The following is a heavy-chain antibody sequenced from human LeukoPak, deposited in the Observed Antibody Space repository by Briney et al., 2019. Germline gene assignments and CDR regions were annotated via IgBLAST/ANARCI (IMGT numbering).Heavy chain of an antibody. J-gene: IGHJ1*01. D-gene: IGHD2-2*01. CDR1: GGTFSSYA. CDR3: ARVIQLPNEYFQH. CDR2: IVPIFGTA. Sequence: ASVKVSCKASGGTFSSYAISWVRQAPGQGLEWMGGIVPIFGTANYAQKFQGRVTITADESTSTAYMELSSLRSEDTAVFYCARVIQLPNEYFQHWGQGTLVTVSS. V-gene: IGHV1-69*13.